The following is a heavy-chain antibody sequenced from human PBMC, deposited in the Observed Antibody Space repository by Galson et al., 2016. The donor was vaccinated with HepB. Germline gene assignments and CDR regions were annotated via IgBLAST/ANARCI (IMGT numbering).Heavy chain of an antibody. CDR1: GFSLSSARMG. D-gene: IGHD1-26*01. CDR2: IFWNDEE. V-gene: IGHV2-26*02. Sequence: PALVKPTQTLTLTCTVSGFSLSSARMGVSWIRQPPGKALEWLAQIFWNDEESYSTSLKSRLTISRDTSKNQVVLSMTNMDPVDTATYYCARIQLNALSGRPHAFDVWGQGTVVIVSS. J-gene: IGHJ3*01. CDR3: ARIQLNALSGRPHAFDV.